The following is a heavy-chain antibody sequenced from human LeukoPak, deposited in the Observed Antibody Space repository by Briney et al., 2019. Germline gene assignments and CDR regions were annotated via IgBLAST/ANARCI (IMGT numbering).Heavy chain of an antibody. D-gene: IGHD4-17*01. J-gene: IGHJ4*02. Sequence: PGGSLRLSCAASGFSFSSYTMNWVRQAPGKGLEWVSHITKSGSTIYHADSVKGRFTISRDNAKNTLYLQMNSLRAEDTAVYYCAKDRTVTTTPYYFDYWGQGTLVTVSS. V-gene: IGHV3-48*01. CDR1: GFSFSSYT. CDR2: ITKSGSTI. CDR3: AKDRTVTTTPYYFDY.